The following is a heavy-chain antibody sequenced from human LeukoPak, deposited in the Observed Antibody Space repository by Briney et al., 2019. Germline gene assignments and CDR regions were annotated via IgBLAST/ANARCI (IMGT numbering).Heavy chain of an antibody. Sequence: PGGSLRLSCAASGFTFSSYSMNWVRQAPGKGLEWVSSISSSSSYIYYADSVKGRFTISRDNAKNSLYLQMNSLRAEDTAVYYCARSMKRVWSGYSKGTEGPYYFDYWGQGTLVTVSS. D-gene: IGHD3-3*01. CDR1: GFTFSSYS. CDR3: ARSMKRVWSGYSKGTEGPYYFDY. CDR2: ISSSSSYI. V-gene: IGHV3-21*01. J-gene: IGHJ4*02.